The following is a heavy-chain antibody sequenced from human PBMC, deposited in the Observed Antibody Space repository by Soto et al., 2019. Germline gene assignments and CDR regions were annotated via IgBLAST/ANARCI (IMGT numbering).Heavy chain of an antibody. CDR3: ASLPYDSSGYYYVSRQIHY. Sequence: SCAASGFTFSSYAMHWVRQAPGKGLEWVAVISYDGSNKYYADSVKGRFTISRDNSKNTLYLQMNSLRAEDTAVYYCASLPYDSSGYYYVSRQIHYWGQGTLVTV. J-gene: IGHJ4*02. D-gene: IGHD3-22*01. CDR1: GFTFSSYA. CDR2: ISYDGSNK. V-gene: IGHV3-30-3*01.